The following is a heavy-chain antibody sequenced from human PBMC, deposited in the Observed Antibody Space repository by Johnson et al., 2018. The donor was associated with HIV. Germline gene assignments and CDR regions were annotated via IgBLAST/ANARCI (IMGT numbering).Heavy chain of an antibody. CDR1: GFSFSNYA. J-gene: IGHJ3*02. D-gene: IGHD5-12*01. V-gene: IGHV3-64*01. CDR2: ISSDGVRT. CDR3: AKIWGDIAATGDAFDI. Sequence: VLLVESGGGLVQPGGSLRLSCAASGFSFSNYAMHWVRQAPGKGLEYVSAISSDGVRTYYANSVKGRFTISRDNSKNTLYLQMDSLRPEDTAVYYCAKIWGDIAATGDAFDIWGQGTMVTVSS.